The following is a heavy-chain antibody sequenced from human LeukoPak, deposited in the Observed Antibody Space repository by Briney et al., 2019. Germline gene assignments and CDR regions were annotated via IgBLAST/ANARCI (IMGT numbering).Heavy chain of an antibody. CDR3: ARDSPTQNWSSFWFDP. CDR1: GYTFTSYG. V-gene: IGHV1-18*01. D-gene: IGHD1-1*01. J-gene: IGHJ5*02. CDR2: ISAYNGNT. Sequence: ASVKVSCKASGYTFTSYGISWVRQAPGQGLEWMGWISAYNGNTNYAQKLQGRVTMTTDTSTSTAYMELRSLRSDDTAVYYCARDSPTQNWSSFWFDPWGQGTLVTVSS.